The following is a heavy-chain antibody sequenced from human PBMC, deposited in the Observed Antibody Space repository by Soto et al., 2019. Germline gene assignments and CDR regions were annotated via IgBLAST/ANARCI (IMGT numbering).Heavy chain of an antibody. CDR2: INAGNGNT. J-gene: IGHJ3*02. CDR3: ARVGVMRGNFDI. CDR1: GYTFTSYA. V-gene: IGHV1-3*01. D-gene: IGHD2-8*01. Sequence: ASVKVSCKASGYTFTSYAMHWVRQAPGQRLEWMGWINAGNGNTKYSQKFQGRVTITRDTSASTAYMELSSLRSEDTAVYYCARVGVMRGNFDIWGQGTMVTVSS.